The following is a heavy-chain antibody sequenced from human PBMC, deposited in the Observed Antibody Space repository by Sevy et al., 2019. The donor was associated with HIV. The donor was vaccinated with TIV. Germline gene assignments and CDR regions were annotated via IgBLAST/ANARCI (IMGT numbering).Heavy chain of an antibody. Sequence: GGSLRLSCAASGFTFSKYSMSWVRQPPGKGLEWVSTLSFGCGEINHADSVKGRFTISRDNSKNSLYLTMNNLRAEDTAVYYCAREGCTKPHDYWGQGTLVTVSS. CDR2: LSFGCGEI. CDR1: GFTFSKYS. D-gene: IGHD2-8*01. V-gene: IGHV3-23*01. J-gene: IGHJ4*02. CDR3: AREGCTKPHDY.